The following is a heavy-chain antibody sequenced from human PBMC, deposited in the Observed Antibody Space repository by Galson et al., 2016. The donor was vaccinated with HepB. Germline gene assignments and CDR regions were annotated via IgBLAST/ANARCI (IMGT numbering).Heavy chain of an antibody. D-gene: IGHD5-12*01. CDR1: GFTFSKFW. CDR2: IRHDGSEN. CDR3: ARVQRSLVYGAYGPPSRYYGMDV. J-gene: IGHJ6*02. Sequence: SLRLSCAASGFTFSKFWMSWVRQAPGKGLEWMANIRHDGSENNYVDSVKGRFTISRDNAKNSLYLQINSLRAEDTAGYYCARVQRSLVYGAYGPPSRYYGMDVWGQGTTVTVSS. V-gene: IGHV3-7*01.